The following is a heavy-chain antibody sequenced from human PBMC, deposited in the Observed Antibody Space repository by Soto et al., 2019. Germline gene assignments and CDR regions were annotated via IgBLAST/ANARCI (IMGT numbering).Heavy chain of an antibody. CDR2: IIPIFGTA. CDR1: GGTFSSYA. CDR3: ASSRVGATRSDYYFDY. J-gene: IGHJ4*02. V-gene: IGHV1-69*13. Sequence: ASVKVSCKASGGTFSSYAISWVRQAPGQGLEWMGGIIPIFGTANYAQKFQGRVTITADESTSTAYMELSSLRSEDTAVYYCASSRVGATRSDYYFDYWGQGTLVTSPQ. D-gene: IGHD1-26*01.